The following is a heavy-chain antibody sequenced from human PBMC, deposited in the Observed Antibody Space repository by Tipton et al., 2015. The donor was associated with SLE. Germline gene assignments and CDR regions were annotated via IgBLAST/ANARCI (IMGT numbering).Heavy chain of an antibody. CDR3: ARHNRFCTKTSCSYYFDS. CDR1: GYSISSGYY. CDR2: VNHGGNT. D-gene: IGHD2-8*01. J-gene: IGHJ4*02. V-gene: IGHV4-38-2*01. Sequence: TLSLTCAVSGYSISSGYYWGWIRQPPGKGLEWIGSVNHGGNTYYNPSLKSRVTISVDTSKNHFSLKLRSVTAADTAVYYCARHNRFCTKTSCSYYFDSWGQGALVTVSS.